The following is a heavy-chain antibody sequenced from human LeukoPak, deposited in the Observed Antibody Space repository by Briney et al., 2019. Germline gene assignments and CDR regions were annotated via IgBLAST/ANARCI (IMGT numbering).Heavy chain of an antibody. Sequence: GRSLRLSCAASGFTFSSYAMHWVRQAPGKGLEWVAVISYDGSNKYYADSVKGRFTISRDNSKNTLYLQMNSLRAEDTAVYYCARDESYYYDSSGYFFQHWGQGTLVTVSS. J-gene: IGHJ1*01. V-gene: IGHV3-30*04. CDR3: ARDESYYYDSSGYFFQH. CDR1: GFTFSSYA. CDR2: ISYDGSNK. D-gene: IGHD3-22*01.